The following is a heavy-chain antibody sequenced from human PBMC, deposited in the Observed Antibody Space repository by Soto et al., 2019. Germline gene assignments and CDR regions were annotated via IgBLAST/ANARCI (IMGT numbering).Heavy chain of an antibody. J-gene: IGHJ5*02. V-gene: IGHV3-11*06. D-gene: IGHD4-17*01. CDR2: ISSSSSYT. Sequence: PGGSLRLSCAASGFTFSYYYMSLIRQSPGKGLEWVSYISSSSSYTNYADSVKGRFTISRDNAKNSLYLQMNSLRAEDTAVYYCARDDYGDYSSFPDGWFDPWGQGTLVTVSS. CDR3: ARDDYGDYSSFPDGWFDP. CDR1: GFTFSYYY.